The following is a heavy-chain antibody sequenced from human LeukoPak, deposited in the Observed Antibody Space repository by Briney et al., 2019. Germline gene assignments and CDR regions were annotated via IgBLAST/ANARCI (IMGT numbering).Heavy chain of an antibody. D-gene: IGHD1-14*01. J-gene: IGHJ4*02. V-gene: IGHV3-74*01. Sequence: PGGSLRLSCAASGITFSSYWMHWVRQSPGKGLVWVSRIDGGGRTADYADSVKGRFTISRDNTKNTLYLQMNSLRAEDTAVYYCASISRSVNQPFDYWGQGTLLTVST. CDR2: IDGGGRTA. CDR3: ASISRSVNQPFDY. CDR1: GITFSSYW.